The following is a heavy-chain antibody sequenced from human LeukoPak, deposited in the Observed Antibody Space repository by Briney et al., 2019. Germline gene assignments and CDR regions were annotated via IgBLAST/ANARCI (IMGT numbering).Heavy chain of an antibody. J-gene: IGHJ4*02. V-gene: IGHV3-64*01. CDR1: GFTFSSYA. D-gene: IGHD6-19*01. Sequence: PGGSLRLSCAASGFTFSSYAMHWVRQAPGKGLEYVSAISSNGGSIYYANSVKGRFTISRDNSKNTLYLQMGSLRAEDMAVYYCARGVAWSSSGWYFDYWGQGTLVTVSS. CDR2: ISSNGGSI. CDR3: ARGVAWSSSGWYFDY.